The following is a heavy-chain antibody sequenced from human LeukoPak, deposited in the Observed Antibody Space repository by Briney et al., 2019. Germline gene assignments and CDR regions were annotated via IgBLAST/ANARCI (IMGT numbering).Heavy chain of an antibody. CDR3: ARGDVVVPAATPYYFDY. D-gene: IGHD2-2*02. CDR1: GFTFSSYW. V-gene: IGHV3-30*03. CDR2: ISYDGSNK. Sequence: PGGSLRLSCVASGFTFSSYWMSWVRQAPGKGLEWVAVISYDGSNKYYADSVKGRFTISTDNGKDSLYLQMNSLRAEDTAFYYCARGDVVVPAATPYYFDYWGQGTLVTVSS. J-gene: IGHJ4*02.